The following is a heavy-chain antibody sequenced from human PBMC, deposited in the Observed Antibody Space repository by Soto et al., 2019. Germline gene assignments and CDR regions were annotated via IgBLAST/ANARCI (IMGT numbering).Heavy chain of an antibody. CDR2: ISRSSSYI. CDR1: GFTFSTYG. D-gene: IGHD1-26*01. Sequence: EVQLVESGGGLVKPGGSLRLSCAASGFTFSTYGMNWVRQAPGKGLEWVSSISRSSSYISYADSLKGRFTISRDNAKNSRYLQMNSLRAEDTAVYYCARDQGANYYYYGMDVWGQGTTVTVSS. V-gene: IGHV3-21*01. J-gene: IGHJ6*02. CDR3: ARDQGANYYYYGMDV.